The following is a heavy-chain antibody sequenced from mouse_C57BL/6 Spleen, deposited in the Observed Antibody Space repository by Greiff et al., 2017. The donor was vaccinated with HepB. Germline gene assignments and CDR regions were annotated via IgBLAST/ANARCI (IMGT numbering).Heavy chain of an antibody. V-gene: IGHV1-76*01. CDR1: GYTFTDYY. D-gene: IGHD1-1*01. CDR3: ASDYYYPVAY. CDR2: IYPGSGNT. Sequence: VQLQQSGAELVRPGASVKLSCKASGYTFTDYYINWVKQRPGQGLEWIARIYPGSGNTYYNEKFKGKATLTAEKSSSTAYMQLSSLTSEDSAVYFCASDYYYPVAYWGQGTLVTVSA. J-gene: IGHJ3*01.